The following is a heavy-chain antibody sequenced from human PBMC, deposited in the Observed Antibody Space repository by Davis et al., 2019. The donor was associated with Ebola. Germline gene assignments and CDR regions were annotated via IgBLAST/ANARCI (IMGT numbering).Heavy chain of an antibody. J-gene: IGHJ4*02. CDR1: GFTFRTYS. CDR2: ISSSGTV. Sequence: GGSLRLSCAASGFTFRTYSMNWVRRTPGKGLEWVSYISSSGTVYYADSVKGRFTISRDNAKNSLYLQMNSLRAEDTAVYYCAKVAARIAVAGDFDYWGQGTLVTVSS. CDR3: AKVAARIAVAGDFDY. V-gene: IGHV3-48*04. D-gene: IGHD6-19*01.